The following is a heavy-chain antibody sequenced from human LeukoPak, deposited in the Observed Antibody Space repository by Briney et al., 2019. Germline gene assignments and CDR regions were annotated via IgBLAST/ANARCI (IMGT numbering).Heavy chain of an antibody. CDR1: GFTFSRYA. D-gene: IGHD5-18*01. Sequence: GGSLRLSCAASGFTFSRYAMSWVRQAPGKGLEWVSAISGSGASTYYADSVKGRFTISRDNSKNTLYLQMNSLRVEDTAVYYCAKSMSRYSYGTIDYWGQGTLVTVSS. CDR2: ISGSGAST. J-gene: IGHJ4*02. V-gene: IGHV3-23*01. CDR3: AKSMSRYSYGTIDY.